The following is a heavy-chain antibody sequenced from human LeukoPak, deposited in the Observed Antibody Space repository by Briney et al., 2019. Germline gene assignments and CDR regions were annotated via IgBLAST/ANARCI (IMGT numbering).Heavy chain of an antibody. Sequence: PGGSLRLSCTASGFTFSSYAMSWVRQAPGKGLEWVSAISGSGGGTYYADSVKGRFTISRDNSKNTLYLQMNSLRAEDTAVYYCAKEGSGGYVPEPLWYWGQGTLVTVSS. V-gene: IGHV3-23*01. J-gene: IGHJ4*02. CDR1: GFTFSSYA. CDR2: ISGSGGGT. CDR3: AKEGSGGYVPEPLWY. D-gene: IGHD6-19*01.